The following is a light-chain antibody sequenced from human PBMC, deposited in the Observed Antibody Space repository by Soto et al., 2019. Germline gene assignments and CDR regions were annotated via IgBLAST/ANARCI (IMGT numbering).Light chain of an antibody. Sequence: ETVMTQSPASLSVSPGERVTLPCRASQSISSHLAWYQQKPGQSPRLLIYGASSSASDVPGRFSGSGSGTEYTLSIASLQSEDFAVYYCHQYGSSPPITFGQGTCREI. CDR3: HQYGSSPPIT. CDR1: QSISSH. V-gene: IGKV3-15*01. CDR2: GAS. J-gene: IGKJ5*01.